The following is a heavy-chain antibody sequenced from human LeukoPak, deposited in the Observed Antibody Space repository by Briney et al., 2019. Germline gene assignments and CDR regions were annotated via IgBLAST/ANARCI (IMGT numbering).Heavy chain of an antibody. CDR3: VCPGVYYDSSGYYPFDY. J-gene: IGHJ4*02. D-gene: IGHD3-22*01. Sequence: ASVKVSCKASGYTFTSYDINWVRQATGQGLEWMGWMNPNSGNTGYAQKFQGRVTMTRNTSIRTAYMELSSLRSEDTAVYYCVCPGVYYDSSGYYPFDYWGQGTLVTVSS. CDR1: GYTFTSYD. CDR2: MNPNSGNT. V-gene: IGHV1-8*01.